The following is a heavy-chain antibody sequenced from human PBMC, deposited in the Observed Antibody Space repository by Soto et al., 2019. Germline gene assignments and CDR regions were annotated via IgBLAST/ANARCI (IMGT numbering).Heavy chain of an antibody. J-gene: IGHJ4*02. D-gene: IGHD2-21*02. V-gene: IGHV4-59*11. CDR2: IYYRVNT. CDR1: GGSLSNHY. Sequence: PSETLSLTCTVSGGSLSNHYWTWIRQSPGKGLEWIGSIYYRVNTNYNPSLDSRVTMTVDTSKNEFSLQLTSMTTADTAVYYCARGLFEVYGGDSDYWGQGILVTAPQ. CDR3: ARGLFEVYGGDSDY.